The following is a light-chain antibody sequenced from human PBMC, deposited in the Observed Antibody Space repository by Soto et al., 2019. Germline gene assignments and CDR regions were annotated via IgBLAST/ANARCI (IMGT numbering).Light chain of an antibody. CDR2: GAS. J-gene: IGKJ1*01. V-gene: IGKV3-15*01. CDR3: QQYNAWPRT. CDR1: QYIGSA. Sequence: TQSPATLSVSPGDRATLTCRASQYIGSAVAWYHQRYGQAPRLLMYGASTRDTGIPARFSGSGSGTECTLTLSRLQSEDFEVYYCQQYNAWPRTFGQGTKVDIK.